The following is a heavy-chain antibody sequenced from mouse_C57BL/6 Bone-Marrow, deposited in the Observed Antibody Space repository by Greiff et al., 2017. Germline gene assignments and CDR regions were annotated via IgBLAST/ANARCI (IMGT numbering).Heavy chain of an antibody. V-gene: IGHV1-26*01. D-gene: IGHD1-1*01. CDR1: GYTFTDSY. CDR2: INPNNGGT. J-gene: IGHJ1*03. Sequence: EVQLQQSGPELVKPGASVKISCKASGYTFTDSYMNWVKQSHGKSLEWIGDINPNNGGTSYNQKFKGKATLTVDKSSSTAYMELRSLTSEDSAVYYCARRYGSSHYWYFDVWGTGTTVTDSS. CDR3: ARRYGSSHYWYFDV.